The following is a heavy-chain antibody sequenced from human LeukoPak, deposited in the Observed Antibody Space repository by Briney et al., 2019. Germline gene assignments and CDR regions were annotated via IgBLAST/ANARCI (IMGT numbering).Heavy chain of an antibody. D-gene: IGHD3-16*01. CDR2: INHSGST. CDR1: GYSISSGYY. V-gene: IGHV4-38-2*02. J-gene: IGHJ4*02. Sequence: PSETLSLTCTVSGYSISSGYYWSWIRQPPGKGLEWIGEINHSGSTNYNPSLKSRVTISVDTSKNQFSLKLSSVTAADTAVYYCARQRGYGDYWGQGTLVTVSS. CDR3: ARQRGYGDY.